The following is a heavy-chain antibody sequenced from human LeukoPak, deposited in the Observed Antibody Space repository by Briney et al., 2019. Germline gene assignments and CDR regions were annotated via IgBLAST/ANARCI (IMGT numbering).Heavy chain of an antibody. V-gene: IGHV3-23*01. CDR2: ISGSGGST. J-gene: IGHJ4*02. D-gene: IGHD1-26*01. CDR3: AKSFRVVGATDY. Sequence: PGGSLRLSCAASGFTFSSYGMSWVRQAPGKGLEWVSAISGSGGSTYYADSVKGRFTISRDNSKNTLYLQMNSLRAEDTAVYYCAKSFRVVGATDYWGQGTLVTVSS. CDR1: GFTFSSYG.